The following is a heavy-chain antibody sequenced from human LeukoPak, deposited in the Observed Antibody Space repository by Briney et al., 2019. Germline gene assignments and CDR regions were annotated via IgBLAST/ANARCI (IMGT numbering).Heavy chain of an antibody. CDR3: ARDTYYYDSSGYYSPQGYYYYGMDV. Sequence: PGRSLGLSCAASGFTFSSYAMHWVRQAPGKGLEWVAVISYDGSNKYHADSVKGRFTISRDNSKNTLYLQMNSLRAEDTAVYYCARDTYYYDSSGYYSPQGYYYYGMDVWGQGTTVTVSS. V-gene: IGHV3-30-3*01. CDR2: ISYDGSNK. D-gene: IGHD3-22*01. CDR1: GFTFSSYA. J-gene: IGHJ6*02.